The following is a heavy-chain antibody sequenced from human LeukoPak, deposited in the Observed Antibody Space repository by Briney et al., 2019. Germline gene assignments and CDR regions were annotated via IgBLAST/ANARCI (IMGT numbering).Heavy chain of an antibody. CDR2: IDSSSSHI. CDR3: ARDFRTQLDGYSPPYHFDY. Sequence: GGSLRLSCAASGFPFSIHSMSSVRQAPGKGLEWVSSIDSSSSHIYYADSMKGRFTISRDNAKNSLFLQMNSLRAEDTAVYYCARDFRTQLDGYSPPYHFDYWGQGALATVSS. J-gene: IGHJ4*02. CDR1: GFPFSIHS. V-gene: IGHV3-21*01. D-gene: IGHD5-24*01.